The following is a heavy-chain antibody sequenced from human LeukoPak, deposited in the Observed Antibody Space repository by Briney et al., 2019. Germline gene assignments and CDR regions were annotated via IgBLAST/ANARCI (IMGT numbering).Heavy chain of an antibody. CDR3: ARNENYGDDSVYYYYYMDV. Sequence: ASVKVSCKASGYTFTGYYMHWVRQAPGQGLEWMGWINPNSGGTNYAQKFQGRVTMTRDTSISTAYMELSRLRSDDTAVYYCARNENYGDDSVYYYYYMDVWGKGTTVTVSS. CDR2: INPNSGGT. V-gene: IGHV1-2*02. J-gene: IGHJ6*03. CDR1: GYTFTGYY. D-gene: IGHD4-17*01.